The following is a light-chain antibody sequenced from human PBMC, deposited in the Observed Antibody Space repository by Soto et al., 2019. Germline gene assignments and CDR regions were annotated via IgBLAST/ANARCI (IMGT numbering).Light chain of an antibody. Sequence: QLVLTQSPSASASLGASVKLICTLSRGHSNYAIAWHQQQPGKGPRFLMRVESDGAHRKGDGIPDRFSGSSSGAERYLTISSLQSEDEAEYYCQTWGTGWVFGGGTKVTVL. CDR1: RGHSNYA. CDR2: VESDGAH. CDR3: QTWGTGWV. J-gene: IGLJ3*02. V-gene: IGLV4-69*01.